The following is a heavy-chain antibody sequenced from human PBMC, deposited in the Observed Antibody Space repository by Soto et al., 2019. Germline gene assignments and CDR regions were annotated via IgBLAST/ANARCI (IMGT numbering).Heavy chain of an antibody. V-gene: IGHV3-30*18. CDR3: AKDTYYHDSSGYYVFDC. D-gene: IGHD3-22*01. CDR1: GFTFNSYG. CDR2: VSYDGSKQ. Sequence: QGQLVESGGGVVQPGRSLRLSCAASGFTFNSYGIHWVRQAPGQGLEWVAGVSYDGSKQYYTDSVRGRFTIFRDNSRNTLDLQMNSLRAEDTAVYYCAKDTYYHDSSGYYVFDCWGQRTLVTVSS. J-gene: IGHJ4*02.